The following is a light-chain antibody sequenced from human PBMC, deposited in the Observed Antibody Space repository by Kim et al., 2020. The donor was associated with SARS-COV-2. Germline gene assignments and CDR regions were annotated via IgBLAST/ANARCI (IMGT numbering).Light chain of an antibody. J-gene: IGKJ2*02. V-gene: IGKV1-5*03. Sequence: PSSLSASVGDRVTITGRASQSISGWVAWYQQKPGKAPKLLIYKASTLESGVPSRFSGSGSGTEFTLTISSLQPDDFATYYCQQYGTFGQGTKLEI. CDR2: KAS. CDR1: QSISGW. CDR3: QQYGT.